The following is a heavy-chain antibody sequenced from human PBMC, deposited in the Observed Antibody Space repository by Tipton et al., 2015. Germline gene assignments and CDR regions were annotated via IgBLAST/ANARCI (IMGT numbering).Heavy chain of an antibody. Sequence: GLVKPSETLSLTCTVSGGSVSSGSYYWNWIRQPPGKGLEWIGYIYYSGRTNYNPSLYSRVTMSVDTSKNQFSLRLSSVTAADTAVYYCARCQDYYDSGGYYHVGWFDPWGQGTLVTVSS. V-gene: IGHV4-61*01. CDR2: IYYSGRT. CDR1: GGSVSSGSYY. CDR3: ARCQDYYDSGGYYHVGWFDP. J-gene: IGHJ5*02. D-gene: IGHD3-22*01.